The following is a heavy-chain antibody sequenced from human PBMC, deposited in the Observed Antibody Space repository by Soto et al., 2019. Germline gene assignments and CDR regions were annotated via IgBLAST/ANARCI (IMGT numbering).Heavy chain of an antibody. V-gene: IGHV4-34*01. Sequence: PSETLSLTCAVYGGSFSGYYWSWIRQPPGKGLEWIGEINHSGSTNYNPSLKSRVTISVDTSKNQFSLKLSSVTAADTAVYYCARGRINHYCSGGSCYSYFDYWGQGTLVTVSS. CDR1: GGSFSGYY. J-gene: IGHJ4*02. CDR3: ARGRINHYCSGGSCYSYFDY. D-gene: IGHD2-15*01. CDR2: INHSGST.